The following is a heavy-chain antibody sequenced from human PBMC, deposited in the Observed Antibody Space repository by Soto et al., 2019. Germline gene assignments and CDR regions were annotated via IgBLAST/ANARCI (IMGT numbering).Heavy chain of an antibody. CDR3: GRDRGGMFGDFDY. CDR2: IDPSGGST. V-gene: IGHV1-46*01. Sequence: ASVKVSCKASGYTFTSYYMHWVRQAPGQGLEWMGIIDPSGGSTSYAQKFQGRVTMTRDTSTSTVYMELSSLRSEDTAVYYCGRDRGGMFGDFDYWGQGTLVTVSS. D-gene: IGHD3-10*02. J-gene: IGHJ4*02. CDR1: GYTFTSYY.